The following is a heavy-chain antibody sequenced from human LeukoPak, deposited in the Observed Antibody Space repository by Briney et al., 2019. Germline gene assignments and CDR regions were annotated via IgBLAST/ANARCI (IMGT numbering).Heavy chain of an antibody. CDR1: GGSISSYY. CDR2: IYYSGST. Sequence: PSETLSLTCTVSGGSISSYYWSWIRQPPGKGLEWIGYIYYSGSTNYNPSLKSRVTISVDTSKNQFSLKLSSVTAADTAVYYCARVSYDFWSDPGHYYYYMDVWGKGTTVTVSS. V-gene: IGHV4-59*01. D-gene: IGHD3-3*01. CDR3: ARVSYDFWSDPGHYYYYMDV. J-gene: IGHJ6*03.